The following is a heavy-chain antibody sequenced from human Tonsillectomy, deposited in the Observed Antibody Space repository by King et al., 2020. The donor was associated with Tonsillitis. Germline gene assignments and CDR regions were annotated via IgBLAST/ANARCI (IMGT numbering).Heavy chain of an antibody. CDR1: GFTVSNYY. CDR3: ARDQVTVTTDYYYYMAV. V-gene: IGHV3-66*01. Sequence: VQLVESGGGLVQPGGSLRLSCAASGFTVSNYYMSWVRQAPGKGLEWVSVIYNDDTTYYADSVKGRFTISRDNSKSSLYLQMNSLRAEDTAVYYCARDQVTVTTDYYYYMAVWGKGTTVTVSS. CDR2: IYNDDTT. D-gene: IGHD4-17*01. J-gene: IGHJ6*03.